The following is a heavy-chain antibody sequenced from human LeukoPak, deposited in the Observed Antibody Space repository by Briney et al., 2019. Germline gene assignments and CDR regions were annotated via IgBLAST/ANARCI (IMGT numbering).Heavy chain of an antibody. CDR3: ARHGGITVFGEAQPGGAFDI. D-gene: IGHD3-3*01. V-gene: IGHV1-3*01. CDR1: GYTFSNYV. J-gene: IGHJ3*02. Sequence: ASVKVSCKASGYTFSNYVIHWVRQAPGQRPECMGWINAGNGDTKYSQKFLGRVTISRDTSASTVYMELSSLRSEDTAVYYCARHGGITVFGEAQPGGAFDIWGQGTMVTVSS. CDR2: INAGNGDT.